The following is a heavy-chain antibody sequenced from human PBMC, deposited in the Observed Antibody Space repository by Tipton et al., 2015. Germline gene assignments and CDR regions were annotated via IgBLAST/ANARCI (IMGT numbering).Heavy chain of an antibody. CDR2: IYPGDSET. Sequence: VQLVQSGAEVKKPGESLKISCKGSGYTFAGYWIAWVRQTPGKGLEWMGIIYPGDSETRYNPSFQGHVTISADKSINTAYVHWSSLKASDSAIYYCARGLKSYSSSDYWGQGSLVTVSS. D-gene: IGHD1-26*01. V-gene: IGHV5-51*01. CDR1: GYTFAGYW. CDR3: ARGLKSYSSSDY. J-gene: IGHJ4*02.